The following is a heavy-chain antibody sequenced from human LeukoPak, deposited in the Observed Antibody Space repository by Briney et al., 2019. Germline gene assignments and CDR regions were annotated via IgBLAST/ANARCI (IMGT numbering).Heavy chain of an antibody. CDR3: ARTPYVARRFDY. V-gene: IGHV4-34*01. J-gene: IGHJ4*02. Sequence: SETLSLTCAVYGGSFSGYYWSWIRQPPGKGLEWIGEINHSGSTNYNPSLKSRVTISVDTSKNQFSLKLSSVTAADTAVYYYARTPYVARRFDYWGQGTLVTVSS. D-gene: IGHD3-10*02. CDR1: GGSFSGYY. CDR2: INHSGST.